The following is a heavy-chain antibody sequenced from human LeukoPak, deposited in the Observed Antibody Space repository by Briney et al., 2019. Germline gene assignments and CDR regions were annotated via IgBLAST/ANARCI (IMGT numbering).Heavy chain of an antibody. D-gene: IGHD6-13*01. Sequence: PGGSLRLSCAASGFTFSSYAMAWVRQAPGKGLEWVSPISDSGFSASSADSVKGRFIISRDNSKNTLYLQMNSLRAEDTAVYYCAKAGYSNSWPLDYWGQGTLVSVSS. J-gene: IGHJ4*02. CDR1: GFTFSSYA. CDR3: AKAGYSNSWPLDY. CDR2: ISDSGFSA. V-gene: IGHV3-23*01.